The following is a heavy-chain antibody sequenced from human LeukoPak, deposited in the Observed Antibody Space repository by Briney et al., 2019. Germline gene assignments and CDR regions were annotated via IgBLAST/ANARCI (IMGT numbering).Heavy chain of an antibody. V-gene: IGHV3-30-3*01. CDR2: ISYDGSNK. CDR1: EFTFSSYA. CDR3: ARDTIAARRLLYY. J-gene: IGHJ4*02. Sequence: GGSLRLSCAASEFTFSSYAMHWVRQAPGKGLEWVAVISYDGSNKYYADSVKGRFTISRDNSKNTLYLQMNSLRAEDTAVYYCARDTIAARRLLYYWGQGTLVTVSS. D-gene: IGHD6-6*01.